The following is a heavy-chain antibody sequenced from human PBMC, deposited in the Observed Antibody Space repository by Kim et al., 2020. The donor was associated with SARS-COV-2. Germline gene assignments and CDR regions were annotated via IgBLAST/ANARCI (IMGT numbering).Heavy chain of an antibody. J-gene: IGHJ6*02. CDR1: GYTFTSYG. D-gene: IGHD3-3*01. CDR3: ARAIYDFWSGYPVSADYGMDV. Sequence: ASVKVSCKASGYTFTSYGISWVRQAPGQGLEWMGWISAYNGNTNYAQKLQGRVTMTTDTSTSTAYMELRSLRSDDTAVYYCARAIYDFWSGYPVSADYGMDVWGQETTVTVSS. V-gene: IGHV1-18*01. CDR2: ISAYNGNT.